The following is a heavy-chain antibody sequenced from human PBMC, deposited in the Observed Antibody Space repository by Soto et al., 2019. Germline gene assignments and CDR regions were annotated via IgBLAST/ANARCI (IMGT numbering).Heavy chain of an antibody. Sequence: SETLSLTCTVSGGSINSYYWTWIRQPPGKGLEWIGYVHYTGSTNYNPSLKSRVTISLDTSKNQFSLKLSSVTAADTAVYYCVLDEQQVDCFDYWGQGTLVTVSS. J-gene: IGHJ4*02. CDR2: VHYTGST. CDR1: GGSINSYY. CDR3: VLDEQQVDCFDY. D-gene: IGHD6-13*01. V-gene: IGHV4-59*01.